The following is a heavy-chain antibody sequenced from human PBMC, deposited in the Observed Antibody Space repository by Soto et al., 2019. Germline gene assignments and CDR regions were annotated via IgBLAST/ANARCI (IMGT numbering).Heavy chain of an antibody. D-gene: IGHD2-15*01. V-gene: IGHV3-49*03. CDR3: TRVGSGIVVVVAATPWDAFDI. CDR1: GFTFGDYA. CDR2: IRSKAYGGTT. J-gene: IGHJ3*02. Sequence: GGSLRLSCTASGFTFGDYAMSWFRQAPGKGLEWVGFIRSKAYGGTTEYAASVKGRFNISRDDSKSIAYLQMNSLKTEDTAVYYCTRVGSGIVVVVAATPWDAFDIWGQGTMVTVSS.